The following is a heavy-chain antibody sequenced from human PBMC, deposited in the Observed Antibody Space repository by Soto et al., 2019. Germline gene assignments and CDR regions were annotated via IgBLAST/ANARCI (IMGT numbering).Heavy chain of an antibody. D-gene: IGHD2-2*01. CDR3: ARGGYCISTSCYVVYYYGMDV. V-gene: IGHV3-11*01. Sequence: QVQLVESGGGLVKPGGSLRLSCAASGFTFSDYYMSWIRQAPGKGLEWVSYISSSGSTIYYADSVKGRFTISRDNAKNSLYLQMNSLRAEDTAVYYCARGGYCISTSCYVVYYYGMDVWGQGTTVTVSS. CDR1: GFTFSDYY. J-gene: IGHJ6*02. CDR2: ISSSGSTI.